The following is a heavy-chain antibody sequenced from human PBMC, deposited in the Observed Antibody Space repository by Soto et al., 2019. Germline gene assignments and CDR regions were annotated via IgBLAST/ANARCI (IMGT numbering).Heavy chain of an antibody. D-gene: IGHD3-22*01. Sequence: QVHLQESGPGLVRPSGALSVTCAVSGDSISRSHWWSWVRQSPGKGLEWIGEISHSGITNYNPSLKSRVTISGDKSKNQLSLKLTSVTAADTAVYYCARVRYDRSGFDHWGQGTLVSVSS. V-gene: IGHV4-4*02. J-gene: IGHJ4*02. CDR2: ISHSGIT. CDR1: GDSISRSHW. CDR3: ARVRYDRSGFDH.